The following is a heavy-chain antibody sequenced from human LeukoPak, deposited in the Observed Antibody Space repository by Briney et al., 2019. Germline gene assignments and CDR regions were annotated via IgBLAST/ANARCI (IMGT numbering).Heavy chain of an antibody. D-gene: IGHD2-15*01. CDR2: ISSSSSTI. V-gene: IGHV3-48*01. J-gene: IGHJ4*02. CDR1: GFTFSTYN. CDR3: TTDIPYTGGALDY. Sequence: PGGSLRLSCAASGFTFSTYNMNWVRQAPGKGLEWVSYISSSSSTIYYADSVKGRFTISRDNAKNSLYLQMNSLKTDDTAVYFCTTDIPYTGGALDYWGQGALVTVSS.